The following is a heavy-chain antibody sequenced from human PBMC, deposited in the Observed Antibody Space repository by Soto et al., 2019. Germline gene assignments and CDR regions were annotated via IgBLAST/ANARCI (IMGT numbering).Heavy chain of an antibody. J-gene: IGHJ6*02. CDR2: IYYSGST. Sequence: PSETLSLTCTVSGGSISSGGYYWSWIRQHPEKGLEWIGYIYYSGSTYYNPSLKSRVTISVDTSKNQFSLKLSSVTAADTAVYYCASAGHYDFWSGFSYYGMDVWGQGTTVTVSS. CDR3: ASAGHYDFWSGFSYYGMDV. V-gene: IGHV4-31*03. D-gene: IGHD3-3*01. CDR1: GGSISSGGYY.